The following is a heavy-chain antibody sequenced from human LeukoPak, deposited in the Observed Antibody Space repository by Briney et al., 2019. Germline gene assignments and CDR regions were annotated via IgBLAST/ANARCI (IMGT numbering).Heavy chain of an antibody. CDR3: ARPYYDRHYYYMDV. CDR2: IYPGDTDT. Sequence: GESLKISCKGSGYSFTSYSIGWVRQMPVKGLEWMGIIYPGDTDTNYSPSFQRQVTISADKSISTAYLQWSSLKASDTAMYYCARPYYDRHYYYMDVWGKGTTVTVSS. J-gene: IGHJ6*03. D-gene: IGHD3-22*01. CDR1: GYSFTSYS. V-gene: IGHV5-51*01.